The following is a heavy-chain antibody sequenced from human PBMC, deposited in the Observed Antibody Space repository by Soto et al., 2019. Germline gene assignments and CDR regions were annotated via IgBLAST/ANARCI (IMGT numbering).Heavy chain of an antibody. V-gene: IGHV3-53*01. CDR3: VKDTQWLETYFDS. J-gene: IGHJ4*02. CDR2: MHSDVTT. CDR1: GFSCTANS. Sequence: PGGPLRLSGAASGFSCTANSMSWVRQAPGKGLEWVSVMHSDVTTYYADSVKGRFIISRDNSKNTLYLQMSNLRGEDTARYYCVKDTQWLETYFDSWGPGTLVTVSS. D-gene: IGHD6-19*01.